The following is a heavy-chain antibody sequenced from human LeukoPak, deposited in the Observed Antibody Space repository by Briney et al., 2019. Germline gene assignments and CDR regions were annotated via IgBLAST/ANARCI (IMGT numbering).Heavy chain of an antibody. CDR3: ASAGPYYYYGMDV. J-gene: IGHJ6*04. CDR1: GFTFSSYC. V-gene: IGHV3-74*01. Sequence: PGGSLRLSCAASGFTFSSYCMHWVRQAPGKGLVWVSRINSDGSSTSYADSVKGRFTISRDNAKNTLYLQMNSLRAEDTAVYYGASAGPYYYYGMDVWGKGTTVTVSS. D-gene: IGHD6-13*01. CDR2: INSDGSST.